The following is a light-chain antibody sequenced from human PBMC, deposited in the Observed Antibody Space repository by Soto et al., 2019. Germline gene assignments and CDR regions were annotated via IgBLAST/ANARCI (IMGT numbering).Light chain of an antibody. J-gene: IGKJ4*01. Sequence: EIVLTQSPGTLSLSPGERATLSCRASQSVRTYLAWYQQKPGQAPRLLIYDAYNRATGIQARFSGSGSGTDFTLTIRSLEPEDFAVYYCQQRANWPLTFGGGTKVDIK. CDR1: QSVRTY. CDR2: DAY. CDR3: QQRANWPLT. V-gene: IGKV3-11*01.